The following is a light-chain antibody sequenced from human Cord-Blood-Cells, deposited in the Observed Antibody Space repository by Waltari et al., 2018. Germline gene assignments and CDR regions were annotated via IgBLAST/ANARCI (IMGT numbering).Light chain of an antibody. CDR2: GES. V-gene: IGKV3-20*01. J-gene: IGKJ3*01. CDR1: QSVSSSY. CDR3: QQYGSSPFT. Sequence: EIVLTQSPGTLSLSPGERATLSCRARQSVSSSYLAWYQQKPGQAPRLLSYGESSRATGSPDSFSGGGSGTDFTLTISILEPEDFAVYYCQQYGSSPFTFGPGTKVEIK.